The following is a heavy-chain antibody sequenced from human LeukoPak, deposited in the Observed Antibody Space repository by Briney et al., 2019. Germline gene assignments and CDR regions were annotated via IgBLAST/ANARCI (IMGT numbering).Heavy chain of an antibody. CDR3: ARVACGGDCYIDY. J-gene: IGHJ4*02. CDR2: IYYSGST. V-gene: IGHV4-59*01. CDR1: GGSISTYY. D-gene: IGHD2-21*02. Sequence: SETLSLTCTVSGGSISTYYWSWIRQPPGKGLEWIGYIYYSGSTNYIPSLKSRVTVSVDTSKNQFSLRLSSVTAADTAVYFCARVACGGDCYIDYWGQGTRVTVSS.